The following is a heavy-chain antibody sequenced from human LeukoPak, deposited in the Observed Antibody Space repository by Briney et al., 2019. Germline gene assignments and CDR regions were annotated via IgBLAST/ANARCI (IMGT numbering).Heavy chain of an antibody. Sequence: SETLSLTCAVYGGSFSGYYWSWIRQPPGKGLEWIWEINHSGSTNYNPSLKSRVTISVDTSKNQFSLKLSSVTAADTAVYYCARGGRIAAAGTGTDWFDPWGQGTLVTVSS. CDR2: INHSGST. V-gene: IGHV4-34*01. J-gene: IGHJ5*02. D-gene: IGHD6-13*01. CDR3: ARGGRIAAAGTGTDWFDP. CDR1: GGSFSGYY.